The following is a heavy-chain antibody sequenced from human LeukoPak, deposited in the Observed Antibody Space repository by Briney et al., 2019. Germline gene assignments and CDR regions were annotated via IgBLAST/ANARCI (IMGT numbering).Heavy chain of an antibody. D-gene: IGHD4-17*01. CDR2: IIPIFGTA. V-gene: IGHV1-69*05. CDR3: ARSSPYGDYLFDY. J-gene: IGHJ4*02. CDR1: GGTFSSYA. Sequence: SVKVSCKASGGTFSSYAISWVRQAPGQGLEWMGRIIPIFGTANYAQQFQGRVTITTDESTSTAYMELSSLRSEDTAVYYCARSSPYGDYLFDYWGQGTLVTVSS.